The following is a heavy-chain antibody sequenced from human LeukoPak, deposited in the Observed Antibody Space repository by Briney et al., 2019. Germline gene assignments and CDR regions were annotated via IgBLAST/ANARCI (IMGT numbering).Heavy chain of an antibody. J-gene: IGHJ4*02. D-gene: IGHD3-10*01. CDR1: GGSLSGYY. CDR3: ARGQGSGSYYKSRPFDY. CDR2: INHSGST. Sequence: SETLSLTCAVYGGSLSGYYWSWILQPPGKGLEWIGEINHSGSTNYNPSLKSRVTISVDTSKNQFSLKLSSVTAADTAVYYCARGQGSGSYYKSRPFDYWGQGTLVTVSS. V-gene: IGHV4-34*01.